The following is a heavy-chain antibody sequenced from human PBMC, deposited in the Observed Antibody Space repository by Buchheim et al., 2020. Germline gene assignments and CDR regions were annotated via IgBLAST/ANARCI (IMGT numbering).Heavy chain of an antibody. CDR1: GFTFSSYW. J-gene: IGHJ6*02. V-gene: IGHV3-7*01. Sequence: EVLLVESGGGLVQPGGSLRLSCATSGFTFSSYWMTWVRRAPGRGLEWVANIKPDGSEMYYVDSVKGRFIISRDNPENSLYLQMNSLRAEDTAVYYCARDTHYGSGSYYRDGGYYYYGMDVWGQGTT. CDR3: ARDTHYGSGSYYRDGGYYYYGMDV. D-gene: IGHD3-10*01. CDR2: IKPDGSEM.